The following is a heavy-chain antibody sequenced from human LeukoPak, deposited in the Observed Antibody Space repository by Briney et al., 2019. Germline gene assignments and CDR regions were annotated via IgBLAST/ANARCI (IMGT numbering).Heavy chain of an antibody. D-gene: IGHD2-15*01. CDR2: IYYSGST. CDR1: GGSISSYY. J-gene: IGHJ4*02. CDR3: AREDCSGGSCYSGPFDY. V-gene: IGHV4-59*08. Sequence: SETLSLTCTVSGGSISSYYWSWIRQPPGKGLEWIGYIYYSGSTNYNPSLKSRVTISVDTSKNQFSLKLSSVTAADAAVYYCAREDCSGGSCYSGPFDYWGQGTLVTVSS.